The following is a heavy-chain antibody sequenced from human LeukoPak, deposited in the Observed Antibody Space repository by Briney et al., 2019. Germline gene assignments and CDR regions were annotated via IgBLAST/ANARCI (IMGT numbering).Heavy chain of an antibody. CDR1: GFAFSSYN. Sequence: GGSLRLSCAASGFAFSSYNMNWVRQAPGKGLEWNSYIGRSGSPTHYADSVGGRFTISRDNAKNSLYLQMNSLRDEDTAVYFCARRPYSDTSGRLSDVWGQGTTVTVS. D-gene: IGHD3-22*01. CDR3: ARRPYSDTSGRLSDV. J-gene: IGHJ6*02. CDR2: IGRSGSPT. V-gene: IGHV3-48*02.